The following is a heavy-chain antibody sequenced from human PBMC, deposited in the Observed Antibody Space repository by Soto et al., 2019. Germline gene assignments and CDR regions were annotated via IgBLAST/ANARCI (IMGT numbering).Heavy chain of an antibody. CDR1: GYTFYNYD. D-gene: IGHD2-2*02. CDR3: AKPXLKKGNTTFPRAPQRSPPNPKNKPTPPLYRGVRSRTRANTAVYSLARAGTRVPPEGAWGY. J-gene: IGHJ4*02. Sequence: ASVKVSFKASGYTFYNYDITWVRQAPGQGLECIGTTSVYNGNTNFAQSLQGRVTMTIDKSTATAYMELRSLTSDDTAVYYCAKPXLKKGNTTFPRAPQRSPPNPKNKPTPPLYRGVRSRTRANTAVYSLARAGTRVPPEGAWGYWGQAPL. CDR2: TSVYNGNT. V-gene: IGHV1-18*01.